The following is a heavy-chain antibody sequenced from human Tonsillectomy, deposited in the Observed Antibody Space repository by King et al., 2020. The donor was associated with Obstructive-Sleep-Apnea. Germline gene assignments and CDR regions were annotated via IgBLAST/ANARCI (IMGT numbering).Heavy chain of an antibody. Sequence: VQLVGSGAEVKKPGESLRISCKGSGYSFPSYWFSWVRQMPGKGLEWMGRIYASDSYTNYSPSFQGHVTISADKSISTAYLQWSSLKASDTAMYYCARLGITMIRGPTDYWGQGTLVTVSS. CDR3: ARLGITMIRGPTDY. J-gene: IGHJ4*02. CDR2: IYASDSYT. D-gene: IGHD3-10*01. CDR1: GYSFPSYW. V-gene: IGHV5-10-1*03.